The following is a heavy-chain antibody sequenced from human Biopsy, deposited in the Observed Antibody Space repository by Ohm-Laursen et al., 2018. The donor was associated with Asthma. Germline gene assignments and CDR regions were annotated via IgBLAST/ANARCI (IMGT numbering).Heavy chain of an antibody. CDR2: LFHSGTT. V-gene: IGHV4-59*12. J-gene: IGHJ6*02. D-gene: IGHD3-22*01. CDR3: ARMITMIQAANYYSYAMDV. CDR1: GDSISSYH. Sequence: GTLSLTCPVSGDSISSYHWSWIRQPPGKGLEWIAYLFHSGTTYYNPSLKSRVTISVDRSKRQFSLKVNSVTAADTAVYYCARMITMIQAANYYSYAMDVWGQGTTVTVSS.